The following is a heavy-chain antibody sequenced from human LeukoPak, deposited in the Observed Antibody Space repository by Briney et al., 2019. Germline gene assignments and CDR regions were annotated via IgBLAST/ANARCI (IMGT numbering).Heavy chain of an antibody. CDR3: ATDDSSGCSGVAFDI. V-gene: IGHV1-24*01. J-gene: IGHJ3*02. CDR2: FDPEDGET. CDR1: GYTLTELS. D-gene: IGHD3-22*01. Sequence: ASVKVSCKVSGYTLTELSMHWVRQAPGKGLEWMGGFDPEDGETIYAQKFQGRVTMTEDTSTDTAYMELSSLRSEDTAVYYCATDDSSGCSGVAFDIWGQGTMVTVSS.